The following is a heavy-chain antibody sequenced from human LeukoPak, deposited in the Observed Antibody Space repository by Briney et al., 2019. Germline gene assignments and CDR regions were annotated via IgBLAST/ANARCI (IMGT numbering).Heavy chain of an antibody. CDR3: ASRPAATSIDFDY. CDR2: IYHSGST. CDR1: GGSIITSNW. D-gene: IGHD6-13*01. V-gene: IGHV4-4*02. J-gene: IGHJ4*02. Sequence: SETLSLTCAVSGGSIITSNWWSWVRQPPGKGLEWIGEIYHSGSTNYSPSLKSRVTISIDKSKNQFSLRLSSVTAADTAVYYCASRPAATSIDFDYWGQGTLVTVSS.